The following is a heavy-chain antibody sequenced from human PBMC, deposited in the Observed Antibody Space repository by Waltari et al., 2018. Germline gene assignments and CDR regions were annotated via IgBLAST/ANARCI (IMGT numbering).Heavy chain of an antibody. CDR3: ARVRVGTIQYGLDV. J-gene: IGHJ6*02. D-gene: IGHD1-26*01. CDR1: GFPLTNYF. Sequence: QVQLVQSGAEVKKPGASVKVSCRASGFPLTNYFIHWVRQAPGHGLAWVGIINPSSGATFSAQRFQVRIIMTRDTATATVYMELTSLRYEDTAVYYCARVRVGTIQYGLDVWGQGTTVTVSS. V-gene: IGHV1-46*01. CDR2: INPSSGAT.